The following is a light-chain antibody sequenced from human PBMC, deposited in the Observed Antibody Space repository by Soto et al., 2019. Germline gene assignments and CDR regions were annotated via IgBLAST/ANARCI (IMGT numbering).Light chain of an antibody. CDR2: GAS. Sequence: EIVLTQSPATLSVSPGGRATLSCRASQSVGNNVAWYHQKPGQAPRLLIYGASTRASGIPARFSGSGYGRDFILTISSLQAEDVGVYHCQQHNNWPPWTFGQGTKVDI. J-gene: IGKJ1*01. CDR1: QSVGNN. V-gene: IGKV3-15*01. CDR3: QQHNNWPPWT.